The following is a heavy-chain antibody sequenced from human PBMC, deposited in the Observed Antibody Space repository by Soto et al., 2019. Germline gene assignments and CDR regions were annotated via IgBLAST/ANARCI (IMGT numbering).Heavy chain of an antibody. D-gene: IGHD6-13*01. V-gene: IGHV3-23*01. J-gene: IGHJ4*02. CDR2: ISGSGGST. Sequence: EVQLLESGGGLVQPGGSLRLSCAASGFTFSSYAMSWVRQAPGKGLEWVSAISGSGGSTYYADSVKGRFAISRDNSKNTLYLQMNSLRAEDTAIYYCAKLYSSTWYYFDYWGQGTLVTISS. CDR1: GFTFSSYA. CDR3: AKLYSSTWYYFDY.